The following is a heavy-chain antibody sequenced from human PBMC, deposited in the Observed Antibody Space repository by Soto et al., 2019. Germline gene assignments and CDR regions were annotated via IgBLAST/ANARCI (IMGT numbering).Heavy chain of an antibody. J-gene: IGHJ4*02. V-gene: IGHV3-7*01. D-gene: IGHD2-21*02. Sequence: LRPSCAASGFTFSSYWMNWVRQAPGKGLEWVANINEDGSDNNDVDSVKGRFTVSSDNAKKSLFLQINSLRVEDTGVYYCARTGDGYHDGLDVWGQGALVTVSS. CDR3: ARTGDGYHDGLDV. CDR1: GFTFSSYW. CDR2: INEDGSDN.